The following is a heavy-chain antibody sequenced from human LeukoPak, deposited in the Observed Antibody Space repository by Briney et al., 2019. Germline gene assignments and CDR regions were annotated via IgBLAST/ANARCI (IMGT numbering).Heavy chain of an antibody. CDR3: ARALSGSYGDY. D-gene: IGHD1-26*01. CDR1: GGSFSGYY. CDR2: INHSGST. Sequence: SETLSLTCAVYGGSFSGYYWSWIRQPPGKGLEWIGEINHSGSTNYNPSLKSRVTISVDTSKNQFSLKLSSVTAADTAVYYCARALSGSYGDYWGQGTLVTASS. J-gene: IGHJ4*02. V-gene: IGHV4-34*01.